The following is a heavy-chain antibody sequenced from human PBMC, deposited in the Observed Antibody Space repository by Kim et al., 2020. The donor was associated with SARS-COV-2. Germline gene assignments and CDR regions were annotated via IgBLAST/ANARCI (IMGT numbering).Heavy chain of an antibody. CDR2: ISVSGDKI. V-gene: IGHV3-23*01. D-gene: IGHD3-10*01. Sequence: GGSLRLSCAASGFTFSDSAMSWGRQAAGGGLEWVSTISVSGDKIFYIDSVKGRFTISRDDSKNTLYLQMTSLRAEDTATYYCAPFYHRSGSPTRYFANWG. CDR3: APFYHRSGSPTRYFAN. J-gene: IGHJ4*03. CDR1: GFTFSDSA.